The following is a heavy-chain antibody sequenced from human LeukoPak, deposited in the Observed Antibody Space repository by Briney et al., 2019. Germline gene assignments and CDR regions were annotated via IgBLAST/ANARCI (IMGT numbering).Heavy chain of an antibody. CDR3: ARGGPRGGAFDI. D-gene: IGHD3-16*01. V-gene: IGHV1-69*05. CDR2: IIPIFGTA. J-gene: IGHJ3*02. Sequence: IXXXXQAPGQGLEWMGGIIPIFGTANYAQKFQGRVTITTDESTSTAYMELSSLRSEDTAVYYCARGGPRGGAFDIWGQGTMVTVSS.